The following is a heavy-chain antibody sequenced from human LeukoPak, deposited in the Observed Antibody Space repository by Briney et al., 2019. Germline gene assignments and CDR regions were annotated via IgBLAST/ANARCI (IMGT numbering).Heavy chain of an antibody. D-gene: IGHD5-18*01. CDR3: ARAPWWRNSYGPFS. V-gene: IGHV4-34*01. Sequence: SETLSLTCAVSGGSFSDYYWSWIRQPPGKGLEWSGEINHSGDTNYNPSLKSRVTISVDTSKNQFSLMLSSVTAADTAIYYCARAPWWRNSYGPFSWGQGTLVTVSS. J-gene: IGHJ4*02. CDR2: INHSGDT. CDR1: GGSFSDYY.